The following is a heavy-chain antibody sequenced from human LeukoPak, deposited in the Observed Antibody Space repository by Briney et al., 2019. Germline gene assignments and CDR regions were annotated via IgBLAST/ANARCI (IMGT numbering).Heavy chain of an antibody. V-gene: IGHV2-70*01. Sequence: SGPALVKPTQTLTLTCTFYGFSLSPSAMCVSWIRHPPGKALECLDHNHWDDDKYYNTSLKTRLTISKDTSKNQVVLTTTNMDPVDTATYYCARNTYYYNSSGNNWFDPWGQGTLVTVSS. CDR3: ARNTYYYNSSGNNWFDP. J-gene: IGHJ5*02. CDR1: GFSLSPSAMC. D-gene: IGHD3-22*01. CDR2: NHWDDDK.